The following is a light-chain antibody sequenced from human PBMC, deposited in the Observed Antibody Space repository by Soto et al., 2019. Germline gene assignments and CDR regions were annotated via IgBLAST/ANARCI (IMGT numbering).Light chain of an antibody. V-gene: IGKV3-15*01. Sequence: EIVMTQSPATLSVSPGERATLSCRASQSISSNLAWYQQKPGQAPRLLIYGASTRATGVPDRFSGSGSGTEFTLTISSLQSEDFAVYYCQQYNNWPPSRTFGQGTKVEIK. CDR3: QQYNNWPPSRT. CDR2: GAS. CDR1: QSISSN. J-gene: IGKJ1*01.